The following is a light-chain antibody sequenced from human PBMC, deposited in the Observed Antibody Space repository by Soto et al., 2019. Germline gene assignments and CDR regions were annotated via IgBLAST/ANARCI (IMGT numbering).Light chain of an antibody. CDR2: GAF. CDR3: QQYNNWPPIT. CDR1: QYISTK. Sequence: VFTQSPDSLSLSQGERATLSCRASQYISTKLAWYQQKPGQAPRLLFSGAFNRATDTPDRFSGSGSGTDFTLIISSLQSEDFAVYYCQQYNNWPPITFGQGTRLEIK. V-gene: IGKV3D-15*01. J-gene: IGKJ5*01.